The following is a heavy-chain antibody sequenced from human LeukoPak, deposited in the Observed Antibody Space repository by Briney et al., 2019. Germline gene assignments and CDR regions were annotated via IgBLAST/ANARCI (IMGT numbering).Heavy chain of an antibody. J-gene: IGHJ3*02. D-gene: IGHD6-13*01. CDR1: GYTFTYRY. Sequence: ASVKVSRKASGYTFTYRYLHWVRQAPGQALEWMGWITPFNGNTNYAQKFQDRVTITRDRSMSTAYMELSSLRSEDTAMYYCARSGQLVTDAFDIWGQGTMVTVSS. CDR2: ITPFNGNT. CDR3: ARSGQLVTDAFDI. V-gene: IGHV1-45*02.